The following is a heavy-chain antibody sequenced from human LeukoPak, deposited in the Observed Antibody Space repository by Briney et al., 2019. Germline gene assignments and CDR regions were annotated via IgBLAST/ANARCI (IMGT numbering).Heavy chain of an antibody. D-gene: IGHD6-19*01. Sequence: SETLSLTCAVSGVSISSSNWWSWVRQPPGKGLEWIGEIYHSGSTSYNPSLKSRVTISVDKSKNQFSLKLSSVTAADTAVYYCARDEGRSSSGWYDYWGQGTLVTVSS. CDR1: GVSISSSNW. V-gene: IGHV4-4*02. CDR2: IYHSGST. CDR3: ARDEGRSSSGWYDY. J-gene: IGHJ4*02.